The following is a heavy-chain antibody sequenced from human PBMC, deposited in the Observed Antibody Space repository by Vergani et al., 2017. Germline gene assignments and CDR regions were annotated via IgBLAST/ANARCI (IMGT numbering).Heavy chain of an antibody. CDR1: GFTFSSYS. V-gene: IGHV3-48*04. Sequence: EVQLVESGGGLVQPGGSLRLSCAASGFTFSSYSMNWVRQAPGKGLEWVSYISSSSSTIYYADSVKARFTISRDNAKNSLYLQMNSLRAEDTAVYYCARSAPYYYYGMDVWGQGTTVTVSS. CDR2: ISSSSSTI. J-gene: IGHJ6*02. CDR3: ARSAPYYYYGMDV.